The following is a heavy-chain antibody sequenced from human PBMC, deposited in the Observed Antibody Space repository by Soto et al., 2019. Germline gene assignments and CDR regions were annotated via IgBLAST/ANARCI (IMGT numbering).Heavy chain of an antibody. Sequence: QITLKESGPTLVKPTQTLTLTCTFSGFSLSTIEVGVGRIRQTPGKAREWLSLIYWHADKRYTPSLKSRLTFTKDTSNHQLVRTMTDMYPVDTATSYCAHTGASCTSGVCYTERHVQDWGHGTLVTFSS. J-gene: IGHJ1*01. CDR3: AHTGASCTSGVCYTERHVQD. CDR2: IYWHADK. V-gene: IGHV2-5*01. CDR1: GFSLSTIEVG. D-gene: IGHD2-8*01.